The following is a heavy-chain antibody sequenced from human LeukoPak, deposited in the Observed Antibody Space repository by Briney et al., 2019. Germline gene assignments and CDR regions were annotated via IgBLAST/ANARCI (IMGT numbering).Heavy chain of an antibody. CDR3: ARRHLTSGSIDS. J-gene: IGHJ4*02. CDR1: GFTVSSSY. CDR2: IYHSGST. Sequence: PGGSLRLSCAASGFTVSSSYMSWVRQAPGKGLEWISIIYHSGSTNYADSVKGRFTISRDNSKNTLFLQMNNLRAEDTAVYYCARRHLTSGSIDSWGQGTLVTVAS. V-gene: IGHV3-53*01.